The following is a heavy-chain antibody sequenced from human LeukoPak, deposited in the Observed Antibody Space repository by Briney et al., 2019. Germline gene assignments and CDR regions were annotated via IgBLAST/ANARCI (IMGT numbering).Heavy chain of an antibody. D-gene: IGHD5-18*01. CDR2: ISACNGNT. J-gene: IGHJ3*02. CDR1: GSTFTSYG. CDR3: ARADSRWIQLDAFDI. Sequence: GASVKVSFKASGSTFTSYGISWVRQAPGQGLEWMGWISACNGNTNYAQKPQGRVTMTTDTSTSTAYMELRSLRSDDTAVYYCARADSRWIQLDAFDIWGQGTMVTVSS. V-gene: IGHV1-18*01.